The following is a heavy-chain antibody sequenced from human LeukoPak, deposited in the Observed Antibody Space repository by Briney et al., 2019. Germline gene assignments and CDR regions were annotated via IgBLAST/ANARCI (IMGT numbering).Heavy chain of an antibody. CDR1: GYTFTNYG. CDR2: ISAYNGNT. Sequence: ASVKVSCKASGYTFTNYGITWVRQAPGQGLEWMGWISAYNGNTNYAQKLQGRVTMTTDTTTSTAYMELSSLRSGDTAVYYCARENDSSGPDDAFDIWGQGTMVTVSS. J-gene: IGHJ3*02. CDR3: ARENDSSGPDDAFDI. D-gene: IGHD3-22*01. V-gene: IGHV1-18*01.